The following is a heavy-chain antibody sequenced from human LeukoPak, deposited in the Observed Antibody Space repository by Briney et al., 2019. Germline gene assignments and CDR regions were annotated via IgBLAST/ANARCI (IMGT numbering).Heavy chain of an antibody. V-gene: IGHV1-69*04. D-gene: IGHD2-21*02. CDR3: ARTQTSHVVVTAIPDY. Sequence: GASVKVSCKASGGTFSSYAISWVRQAPGQGLEWMGRIIPILGIANYAQKFQGRVTITADKSTSTAYMELSSLRSEDTAVYYCARTQTSHVVVTAIPDYWGQGTLVTVSS. CDR2: IIPILGIA. CDR1: GGTFSSYA. J-gene: IGHJ4*02.